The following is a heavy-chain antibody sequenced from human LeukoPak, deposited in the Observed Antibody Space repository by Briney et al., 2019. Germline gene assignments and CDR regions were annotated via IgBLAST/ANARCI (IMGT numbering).Heavy chain of an antibody. V-gene: IGHV4-38-2*01. CDR3: ARSEINDYMRF. CDR2: IYQSGST. D-gene: IGHD4-11*01. CDR1: GYSIANGYH. Sequence: PSETLSLTCSVSGYSIANGYHWAWVRQPPGNRLEWLGSIYQSGSTYDNLSLKSRLTMSVDTSKNQFSLTMRAVTAADTALYYCARSEINDYMRFWGQGILVTVSS. J-gene: IGHJ4*02.